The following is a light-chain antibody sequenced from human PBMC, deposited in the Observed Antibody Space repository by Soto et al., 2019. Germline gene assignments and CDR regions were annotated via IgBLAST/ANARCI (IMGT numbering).Light chain of an antibody. CDR3: QHLNRGT. Sequence: IQLTQSPSSLSASVGDRVTITCRASQGISSYLAWYQQKPGKAPKLLIYAASTLQSGVTSRFSGSGSGTDFTLTISSLQPEDFATYYCQHLNRGTLGQGTKLEIK. V-gene: IGKV1-9*01. J-gene: IGKJ2*01. CDR2: AAS. CDR1: QGISSY.